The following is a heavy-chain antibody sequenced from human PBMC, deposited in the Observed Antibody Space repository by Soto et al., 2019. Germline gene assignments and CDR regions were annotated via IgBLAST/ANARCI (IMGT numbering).Heavy chain of an antibody. CDR3: AKPQTGKAWIQLWSDSWNYYGMDV. D-gene: IGHD5-18*01. V-gene: IGHV3-30*18. CDR1: GFTFSSYG. J-gene: IGHJ6*02. Sequence: GGSLRLSCAASGFTFSSYGMHWVRQAPGKGLEWVAVISYDGSNKYYADSVKGRFTISRDNSKNTLYLQMNSLRAEDTAVYYCAKPQTGKAWIQLWSDSWNYYGMDVWGQGTTVTVSS. CDR2: ISYDGSNK.